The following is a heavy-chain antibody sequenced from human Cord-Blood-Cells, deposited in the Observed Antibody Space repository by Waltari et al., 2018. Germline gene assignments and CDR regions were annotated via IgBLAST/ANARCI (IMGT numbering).Heavy chain of an antibody. D-gene: IGHD3-3*01. CDR3: VRVGVTWYFDL. Sequence: QVQLVESGGGLVMPGRSLRLSCAASVFTFGDYYMSWIRQAPGKGLEWVSYISSSGSTIYYADSVKGRFTISRDNAKNSLYLQMNSLRAEDTAVYYCVRVGVTWYFDLWGRGTLVTVSS. J-gene: IGHJ2*01. CDR2: ISSSGSTI. CDR1: VFTFGDYY. V-gene: IGHV3-11*01.